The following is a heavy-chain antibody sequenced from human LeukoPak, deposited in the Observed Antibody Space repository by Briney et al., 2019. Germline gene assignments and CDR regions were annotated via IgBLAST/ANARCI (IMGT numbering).Heavy chain of an antibody. D-gene: IGHD4-11*01. CDR2: ISYSGST. Sequence: SETLSLTCTVSGGSISSYYWSWIRQPPGKGVEWIGYISYSGSTNYSPSLKGRVTISVDTSKNHFSLNLTSVTAADTAVYYCARTTTTFDDWGQGTLVTVSS. CDR1: GGSISSYY. J-gene: IGHJ4*02. CDR3: ARTTTTFDD. V-gene: IGHV4-59*01.